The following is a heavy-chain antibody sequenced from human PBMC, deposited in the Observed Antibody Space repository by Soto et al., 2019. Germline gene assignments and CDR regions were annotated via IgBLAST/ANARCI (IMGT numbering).Heavy chain of an antibody. CDR2: IHSSGSTI. CDR3: ARANNWNEFDY. Sequence: PGGSLRLSCAASKFTFSDYYMSCIRQAPGKGLEWFSHIHSSGSTIYYADSVKGRFTISRDNSKNSLYLQMNSLRAEDTAVYYCARANNWNEFDYWGQGTLVTVSS. V-gene: IGHV3-11*01. CDR1: KFTFSDYY. J-gene: IGHJ4*02. D-gene: IGHD1-20*01.